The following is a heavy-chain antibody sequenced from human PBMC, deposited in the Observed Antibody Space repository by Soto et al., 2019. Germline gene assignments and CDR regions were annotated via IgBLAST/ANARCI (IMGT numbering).Heavy chain of an antibody. CDR3: ARDPGYYGSGNNWFDP. D-gene: IGHD3-10*01. V-gene: IGHV4-59*01. CDR2: IYYSGST. Sequence: SETLSLTCTVSGGSISSYYWSWIRQPPGKGLGWIGYIYYSGSTNYNPSLKSRVTISVDTSKNQFSLKLSSVTAADTAVYYCARDPGYYGSGNNWFDPWGQGTLVTVSS. CDR1: GGSISSYY. J-gene: IGHJ5*02.